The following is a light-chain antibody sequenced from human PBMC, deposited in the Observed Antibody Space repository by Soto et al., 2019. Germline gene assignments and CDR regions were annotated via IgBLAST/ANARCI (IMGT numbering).Light chain of an antibody. CDR1: SGSVSTTYY. CDR2: STN. CDR3: VLYLGSGIWV. J-gene: IGLJ3*02. V-gene: IGLV8-61*01. Sequence: QAVVTQEPSFSVSPGGTVTLTCGLTSGSVSTTYYPSWYQQTPGQSPRTLIYSTNIRSSGVPDRFSGSLLGNKAALTITGAQADDESHYYCVLYLGSGIWVFGGGTKVTVL.